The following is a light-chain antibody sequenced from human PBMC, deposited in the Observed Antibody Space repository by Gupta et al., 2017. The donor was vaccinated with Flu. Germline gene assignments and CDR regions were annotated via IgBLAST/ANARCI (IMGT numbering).Light chain of an antibody. J-gene: IGKJ1*01. CDR2: WAS. CDR3: QQYYSTPCT. Sequence: DIVMTQSPDSLAVSLGERATINCKSSQSVLYSSNNKNYLAWYQQKPGQPPKLLIYWASTRESGVPDRFSGSGSGTDFTLTINSLQAEDVAVYYCQQYYSTPCTFGQGTKVEIK. V-gene: IGKV4-1*01. CDR1: QSVLYSSNNKNY.